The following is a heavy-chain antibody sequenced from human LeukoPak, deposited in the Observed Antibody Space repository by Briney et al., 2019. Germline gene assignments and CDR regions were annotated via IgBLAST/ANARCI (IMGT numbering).Heavy chain of an antibody. CDR1: GGSISSYY. CDR3: ASLAGIVADNWFDP. Sequence: KASETLSLTCTVSGGSISSYYWSWIRQPPGKGLEWIGEINHSGSTNYNPSLKSRVTISVDTSKNQFSLKLSSVTAADTAVYYCASLAGIVADNWFDPWGQGTLVTVSS. J-gene: IGHJ5*02. CDR2: INHSGST. D-gene: IGHD6-25*01. V-gene: IGHV4-34*01.